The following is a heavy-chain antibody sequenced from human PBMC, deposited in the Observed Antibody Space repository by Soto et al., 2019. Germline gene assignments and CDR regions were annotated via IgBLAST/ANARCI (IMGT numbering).Heavy chain of an antibody. CDR1: GFNFSAYG. Sequence: QVQLVESGGGVVQPGRSLRLSCAASGFNFSAYGTHWVRQAPGTGLELVALLSFDASKKYYADSVKGRFTISRDTSRNTLYLQMNSLRVEDTAVYYCRAGVADWGQGTRVTVSS. CDR3: RAGVAD. V-gene: IGHV3-30*03. J-gene: IGHJ4*01. D-gene: IGHD3-10*01. CDR2: LSFDASKK.